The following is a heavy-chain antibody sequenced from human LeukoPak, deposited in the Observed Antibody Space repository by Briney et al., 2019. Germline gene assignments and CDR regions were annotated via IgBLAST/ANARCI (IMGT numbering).Heavy chain of an antibody. CDR1: GGSIRNSSFY. CDR3: ARVEDTAMVFDY. V-gene: IGHV4-39*07. Sequence: SETLSLTCAVSGGSIRNSSFYWGWIRQPPGKGLEWIASIYNSGTTYYNPSIKSRITIFVDTSKNQFSLKLSSVTAADTAVYYCARVEDTAMVFDYWGQGTLVTVSS. CDR2: IYNSGTT. J-gene: IGHJ4*02. D-gene: IGHD5-18*01.